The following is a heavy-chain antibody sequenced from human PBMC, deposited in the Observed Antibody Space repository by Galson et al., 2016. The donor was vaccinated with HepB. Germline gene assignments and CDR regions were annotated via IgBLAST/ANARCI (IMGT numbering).Heavy chain of an antibody. V-gene: IGHV3-7*01. CDR3: ASWWQTPASYFDY. Sequence: SLRLSCAASGFTFSSDWMSWVRQAPGKGLEWVANIKQDGSEKYHVDSVKGRFTISRDNAKNSLYLQMNSLRAEDTAVYYCASWWQTPASYFDYWGQGTLVTVSS. J-gene: IGHJ4*02. D-gene: IGHD2-8*02. CDR1: GFTFSSDW. CDR2: IKQDGSEK.